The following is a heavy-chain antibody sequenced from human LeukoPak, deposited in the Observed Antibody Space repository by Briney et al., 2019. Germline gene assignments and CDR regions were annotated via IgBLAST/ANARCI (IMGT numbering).Heavy chain of an antibody. V-gene: IGHV1-69*06. CDR3: ARTNVYYYASSDYYPYFDY. CDR2: TIPIFGTA. J-gene: IGHJ4*02. D-gene: IGHD3-22*01. CDR1: GGTFSNYA. Sequence: SVKVSCKASGGTFSNYAISWVRQAPGQGLEWMGGTIPIFGTANYAQKFRGRVTITADKTTRTAYMELSSLRSEDTAVYYCARTNVYYYASSDYYPYFDYWAQGTLVTVSS.